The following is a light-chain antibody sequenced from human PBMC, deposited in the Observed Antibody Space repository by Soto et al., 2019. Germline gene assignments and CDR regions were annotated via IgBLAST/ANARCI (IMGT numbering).Light chain of an antibody. Sequence: QSVLTQPASVSGSPGQSITISCTGTSSDNLVSWYQQHPGKAPKLMLYEVHKRPSGVSNRFSGSRSGNTASLTISGLQAEDEADYYCCSYAVSNTWVFGTGTKLTVL. CDR1: SSDNL. CDR3: CSYAVSNTWV. CDR2: EVH. V-gene: IGLV2-23*02. J-gene: IGLJ1*01.